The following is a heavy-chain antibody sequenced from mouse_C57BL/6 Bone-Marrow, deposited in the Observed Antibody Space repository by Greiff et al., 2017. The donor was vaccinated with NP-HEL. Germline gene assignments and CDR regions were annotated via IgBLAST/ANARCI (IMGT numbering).Heavy chain of an antibody. CDR1: GYSITSYY. CDR2: ISHTGST. J-gene: IGHJ2*01. Sequence: EVQLQESGPGLAKPSQTLSLTCSVTGYSITSYYLNCFQKFPVNKLEYMGLISHTGSTYYNPSLKSRISITRDTSKNQYYLQLNSVTTEDTATYYCARSGDYRYFDYWGQGTTLTVSS. CDR3: ARSGDYRYFDY. V-gene: IGHV3-8*01. D-gene: IGHD2-4*01.